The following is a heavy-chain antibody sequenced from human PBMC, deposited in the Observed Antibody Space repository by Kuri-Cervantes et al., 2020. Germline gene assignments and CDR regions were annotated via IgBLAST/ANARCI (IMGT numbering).Heavy chain of an antibody. CDR1: GFTFSSYG. J-gene: IGHJ4*02. CDR3: AKVRKTRVGYSYGSGGFDY. D-gene: IGHD5-18*01. V-gene: IGHV3-33*06. CDR2: ICYDGSNK. Sequence: GGSLRLSCAASGFTFSSYGMHWVRQAPGEGLEWVAAICYDGSNKHSADSVKGRFTISRDNSKNTLYLQMNSLRAEDTAVYYCAKVRKTRVGYSYGSGGFDYWGQGTLVTVSS.